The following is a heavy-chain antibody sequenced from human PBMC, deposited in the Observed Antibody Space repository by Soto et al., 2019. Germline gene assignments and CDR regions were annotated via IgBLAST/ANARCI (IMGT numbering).Heavy chain of an antibody. CDR1: GGSISSYY. CDR2: IYYSGST. CDR3: ARDRIFGVVTTYYYYYGMDV. Sequence: SETLSLTCTVSGGSISSYYWCWIRQPPCKGLELIGYIYYSGSTNYNPSLKSRVTISVDTSKNQFSLKLSSVTAADTAVYYCARDRIFGVVTTYYYYYGMDVWGQGTTVTVSS. J-gene: IGHJ6*02. V-gene: IGHV4-59*01. D-gene: IGHD3-3*02.